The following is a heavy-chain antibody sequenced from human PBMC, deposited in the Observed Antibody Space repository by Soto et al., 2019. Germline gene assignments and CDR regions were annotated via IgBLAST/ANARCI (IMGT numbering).Heavy chain of an antibody. CDR2: INSDGSST. CDR1: GFTFSSYW. V-gene: IGHV3-74*01. J-gene: IGHJ6*02. D-gene: IGHD2-15*01. CDR3: ARDAYWYYYYGMDV. Sequence: VGSLRLSGAASGFTFSSYWMHWVRQAPGKGLVWVSRINSDGSSTSYADSVKGRFTISRDNAKNTLYLQMNSLRAEDTAVYYCARDAYWYYYYGMDVWGQGTTVTVS.